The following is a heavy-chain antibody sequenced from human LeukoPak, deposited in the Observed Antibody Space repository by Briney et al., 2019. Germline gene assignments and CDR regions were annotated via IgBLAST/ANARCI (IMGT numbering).Heavy chain of an antibody. V-gene: IGHV5-51*01. J-gene: IGHJ6*03. D-gene: IGHD6-19*01. CDR3: ARNSGYSSGWYYHMDV. Sequence: GESLKISCKGSGYSFTDYWIGWVRQMPGKGLEWMGIIYPGDSDTRYSPFFQGQVTISADKSISTAYLQWSSLKASDTAMYYCARNSGYSSGWYYHMDVWGKGTTVTVSS. CDR2: IYPGDSDT. CDR1: GYSFTDYW.